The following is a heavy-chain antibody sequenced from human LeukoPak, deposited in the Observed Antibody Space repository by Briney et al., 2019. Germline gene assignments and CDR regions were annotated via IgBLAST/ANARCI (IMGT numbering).Heavy chain of an antibody. CDR2: IYSRGNT. V-gene: IGHV4-39*07. CDR3: ARDQSGGRGLNAFDI. J-gene: IGHJ3*02. Sequence: PSDTLSLTCTVSGASISSSSSYWGWIRQPPGKGLEWLGNIYSRGNTYYKPSLRSRVTISIDTSKNQFSLKLNSVTAADTAVYYCARDQSGGRGLNAFDIWGQGTMVTVSS. D-gene: IGHD2-15*01. CDR1: GASISSSSSY.